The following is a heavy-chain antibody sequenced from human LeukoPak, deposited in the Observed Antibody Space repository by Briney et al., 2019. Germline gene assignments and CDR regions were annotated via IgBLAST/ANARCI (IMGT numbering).Heavy chain of an antibody. V-gene: IGHV3-11*01. J-gene: IGHJ4*02. Sequence: GGSLRLSCAASGFTLSDYYMTWVRQAPGKGLEWVSYVGNGGSDIMLYRDSVKGRFTVFRDYAKNSLYLQMNSLRAEDTAVYYCARDKSNKGHDCWGQGTLVTDSS. CDR3: ARDKSNKGHDC. CDR2: VGNGGSDIM. CDR1: GFTLSDYY.